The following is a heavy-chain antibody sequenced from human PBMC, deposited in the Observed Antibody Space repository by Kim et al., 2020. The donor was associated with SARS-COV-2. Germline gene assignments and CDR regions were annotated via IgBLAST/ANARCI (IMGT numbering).Heavy chain of an antibody. J-gene: IGHJ6*02. V-gene: IGHV3-74*01. CDR1: GFTFSSYW. CDR2: INGDGSST. CDR3: ARVFRVTFYSGMDV. D-gene: IGHD3-10*01. Sequence: GGSLRLSCAASGFTFSSYWMHWVRQAPGKGLVWVSRINGDGSSTNYADSVKGRFTVSRDNAKDTLYLQMDSLRAEDSAVYYCARVFRVTFYSGMDVWGQGTTVTVSS.